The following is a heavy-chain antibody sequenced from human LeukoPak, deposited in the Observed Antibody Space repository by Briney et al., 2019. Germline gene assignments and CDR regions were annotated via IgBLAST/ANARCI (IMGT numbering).Heavy chain of an antibody. Sequence: GGSLRLSCAASGFTFSNSWMHWVCQAPEKGLEWVADIKCDGSEKCYVGSVKGRLTISRDKAKNSLYLQVNSLRAEDMTVYYCVRGVGSSTSCYVRAFDIWGQGTMVTVSS. J-gene: IGHJ3*02. CDR3: VRGVGSSTSCYVRAFDI. D-gene: IGHD2-2*01. CDR2: IKCDGSEK. V-gene: IGHV3-52*01. CDR1: GFTFSNSW.